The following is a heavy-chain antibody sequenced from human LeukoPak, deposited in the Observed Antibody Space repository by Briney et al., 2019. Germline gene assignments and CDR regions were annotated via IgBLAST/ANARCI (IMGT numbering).Heavy chain of an antibody. CDR1: GGTFSSYA. CDR2: IIPIFGTA. J-gene: IGHJ3*02. CDR3: ARPLAVAGTGAFDI. D-gene: IGHD6-19*01. Sequence: ASVKVSCKASGGTFSSYAISWVRQAPGQGLEWMGGIIPIFGTANYAQKFQGRVTITTDESTSTAYMELSSLRSEDTAVYYCARPLAVAGTGAFDIWGQGTMVTVSS. V-gene: IGHV1-69*05.